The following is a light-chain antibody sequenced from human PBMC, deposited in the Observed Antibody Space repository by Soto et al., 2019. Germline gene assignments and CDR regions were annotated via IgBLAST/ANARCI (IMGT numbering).Light chain of an antibody. V-gene: IGKV3-11*01. CDR1: QSVGSY. J-gene: IGKJ4*01. Sequence: EIVLTQSPATLSLSPGERATLSCRASQSVGSYLAWYQQKPGHAPRLLRYYASNRATFIPARFSGSGSVTVFTITISGLEPEGFEVCYWQRRTNWLTFGGGTKVEIK. CDR3: QRRTNWLT. CDR2: YAS.